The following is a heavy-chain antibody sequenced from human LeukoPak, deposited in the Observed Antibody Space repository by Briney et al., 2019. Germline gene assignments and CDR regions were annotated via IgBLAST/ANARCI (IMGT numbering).Heavy chain of an antibody. CDR1: GGSISSSSYY. J-gene: IGHJ5*02. V-gene: IGHV4-39*01. Sequence: SETLSLTCTVSGGSISSSSYYRGWIRQPPGKGLEWIGSIYYSGSTYYNPSLKSRVTISVDTSKNQFSLKLSSVTAADTAVYYCAAYHVDIVAHGFDPWGQGTLVTVSS. CDR3: AAYHVDIVAHGFDP. CDR2: IYYSGST. D-gene: IGHD5-12*01.